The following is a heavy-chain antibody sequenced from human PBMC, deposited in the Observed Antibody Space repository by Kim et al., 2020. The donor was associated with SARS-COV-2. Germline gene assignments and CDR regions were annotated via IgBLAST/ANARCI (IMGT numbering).Heavy chain of an antibody. Sequence: SETLSLTCAVYGGSFSGYYWSWIRQPPGKGLEWIGEINHSGSTNYNPSLKSRVTISVDTSKNQFSLKLSSVTAADTAVYYCARGRILTGYYRFWLSFDYWGQGTLVTVSS. CDR2: INHSGST. CDR1: GGSFSGYY. V-gene: IGHV4-34*01. J-gene: IGHJ4*02. CDR3: ARGRILTGYYRFWLSFDY. D-gene: IGHD3-9*01.